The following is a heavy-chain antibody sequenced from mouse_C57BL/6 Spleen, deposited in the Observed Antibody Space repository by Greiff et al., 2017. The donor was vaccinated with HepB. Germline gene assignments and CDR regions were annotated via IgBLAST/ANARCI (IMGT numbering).Heavy chain of an antibody. CDR1: GYTFTDYN. V-gene: IGHV1-22*01. D-gene: IGHD2-4*01. CDR2: INPNNGGT. J-gene: IGHJ3*01. Sequence: VQLKESGPELVKPGASVKMSCKASGYTFTDYNMHWVKQSHGKSLEWIGYINPNNGGTSYNQKFKGKATLTVNKSSSTAYMELRSLTSEDSAVYYCAIYYDYGAWFAYWGQGTLVTVSA. CDR3: AIYYDYGAWFAY.